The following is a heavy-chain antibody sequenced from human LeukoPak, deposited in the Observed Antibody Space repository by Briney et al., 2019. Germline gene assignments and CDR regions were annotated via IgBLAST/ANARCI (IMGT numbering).Heavy chain of an antibody. J-gene: IGHJ6*03. CDR1: GLTFTNYA. CDR2: ITGGGLSK. V-gene: IGHV3-23*01. Sequence: GGSLRLSCAASGLTFTNYAMSWVRQAPGKGLEWVSAITGGGLSKYYPDSVKGRFTISRDNSKNTLYLQMNSLRAEDTAVYYCATLLVYFYYMDVWGKGTTVTVS. CDR3: ATLLVYFYYMDV. D-gene: IGHD2-8*02.